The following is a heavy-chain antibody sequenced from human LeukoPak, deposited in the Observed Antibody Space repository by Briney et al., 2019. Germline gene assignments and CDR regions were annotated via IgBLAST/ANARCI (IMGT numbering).Heavy chain of an antibody. V-gene: IGHV3-15*07. Sequence: PGGSLRLSCAASGFTFSSHSMNWVRQAPGKGLEWVGRIKPKTDGETTEYAAPVKGRFSISRDDSKNMLYLQMNSLKTEDTAVYYCITPLPYSAQGGQGTLVTVSS. J-gene: IGHJ4*02. CDR3: ITPLPYSAQ. D-gene: IGHD2-21*01. CDR2: IKPKTDGETT. CDR1: GFTFSSHS.